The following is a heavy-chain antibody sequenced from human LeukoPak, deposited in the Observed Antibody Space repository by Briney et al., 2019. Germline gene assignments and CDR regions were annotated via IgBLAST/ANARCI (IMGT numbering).Heavy chain of an antibody. Sequence: GGSLRLSCSASGFTFSGYTIHWVRQAPGKGLEFVSAITNNGGNTYYADSVKGRFTISRDNSNNTVYLQMSSLRAEDRAVYYCMSVRGYFDSRGSDAWGQGTLVTVSS. J-gene: IGHJ5*02. CDR2: ITNNGGNT. D-gene: IGHD3-9*01. CDR3: MSVRGYFDSRGSDA. V-gene: IGHV3-64D*06. CDR1: GFTFSGYT.